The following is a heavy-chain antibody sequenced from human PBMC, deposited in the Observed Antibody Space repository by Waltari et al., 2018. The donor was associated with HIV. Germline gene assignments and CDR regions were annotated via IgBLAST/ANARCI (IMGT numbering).Heavy chain of an antibody. D-gene: IGHD6-19*01. Sequence: QVQLQESGPGLVKPSQTLSLTCTVSGGSISSGDYYWSWIRQPPGKGLEWIGYIYYSGSTYYNPSLKSRVTISVDRSKNQFSLKLSSVTAADTAVYDCARDSGIAVAGDTVGDAFDIWGQGTMVTVSS. J-gene: IGHJ3*02. CDR1: GGSISSGDYY. CDR3: ARDSGIAVAGDTVGDAFDI. CDR2: IYYSGST. V-gene: IGHV4-30-4*08.